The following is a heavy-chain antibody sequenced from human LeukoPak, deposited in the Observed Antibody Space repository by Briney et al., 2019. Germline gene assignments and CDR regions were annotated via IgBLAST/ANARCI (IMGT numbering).Heavy chain of an antibody. CDR2: IYYSGST. D-gene: IGHD6-13*01. J-gene: IGHJ6*03. V-gene: IGHV4-59*01. Sequence: KPSETLSLTCTVSGGSIRSYYWSWIRQPPGKGLEWIGYIYYSGSTNYNPSLKSRVTISVDTSKNQFSLKLSSVTAADTAVYYCARDLREQQLVRYYYYMDVWGKGTTVTVSS. CDR3: ARDLREQQLVRYYYYMDV. CDR1: GGSIRSYY.